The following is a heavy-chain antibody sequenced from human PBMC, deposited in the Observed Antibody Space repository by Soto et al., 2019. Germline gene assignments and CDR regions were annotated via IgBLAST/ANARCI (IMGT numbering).Heavy chain of an antibody. J-gene: IGHJ6*02. CDR1: GFTFSTCG. CDR3: ARAVSGSQYYYYGMDV. CDR2: IWYDGSNK. D-gene: IGHD1-26*01. V-gene: IGHV3-33*01. Sequence: SLIPSHQTSGFTFSTCGWHSIRQVPCKGLEWVAVIWYDGSNKCYADSVKGRFTISRDNSKNTLYLQMNSLRAEDTAVYYCARAVSGSQYYYYGMDVWGQGT.